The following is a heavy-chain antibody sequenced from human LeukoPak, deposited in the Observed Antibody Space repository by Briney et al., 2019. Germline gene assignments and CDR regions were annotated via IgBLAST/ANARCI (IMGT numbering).Heavy chain of an antibody. CDR3: ASPPLRDDILTGYFDY. CDR1: GGSISSSSYY. D-gene: IGHD3-9*01. CDR2: IYYSGST. Sequence: SETLSLTCTVSGGSISSSSYYWGWIRQPPGKGLEWIGSIYYSGSTYYNPSLKSRVTISVDTSKNQFSLKLSSVTAADTAVYYCASPPLRDDILTGYFDYWGQGTLVTVSS. V-gene: IGHV4-39*01. J-gene: IGHJ4*02.